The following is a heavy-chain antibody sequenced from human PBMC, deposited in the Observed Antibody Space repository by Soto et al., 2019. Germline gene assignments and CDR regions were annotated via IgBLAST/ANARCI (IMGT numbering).Heavy chain of an antibody. J-gene: IGHJ4*02. Sequence: GSLRLSCAASGFTFSSYAMSWVRQAPGKGLEWVSSISESGDSTSYAESVRGRFTISRDDSKNTLYLQMNSLRTEDTAVYSCAKSRIQGWTKGRYAHWGQGTLVTVSS. D-gene: IGHD2-2*01. V-gene: IGHV3-23*01. CDR1: GFTFSSYA. CDR3: AKSRIQGWTKGRYAH. CDR2: ISESGDST.